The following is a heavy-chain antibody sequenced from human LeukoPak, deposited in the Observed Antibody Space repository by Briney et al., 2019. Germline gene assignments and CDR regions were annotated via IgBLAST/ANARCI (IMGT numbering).Heavy chain of an antibody. CDR3: ARAQLRRYFDY. CDR1: GYTFTSYG. Sequence: AVSVKVSCKASGYTFTSYGISWGRQAPGQGLEWMGWISAYNGNTNYAQKLQGRVTMTTDTSTSTAYMELRSLRSDDTAVYYCARAQLRRYFDYWGQGTLVTVPS. V-gene: IGHV1-18*01. D-gene: IGHD5-18*01. CDR2: ISAYNGNT. J-gene: IGHJ4*02.